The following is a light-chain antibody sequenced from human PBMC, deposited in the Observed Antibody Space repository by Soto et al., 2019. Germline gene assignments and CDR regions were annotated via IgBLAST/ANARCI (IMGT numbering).Light chain of an antibody. Sequence: QSALTQPASVSGSPGQSITISCTGTSNDIGAYNYVSWYQQHPGKAPILLIYDVTNRPSGVSDRFSGSKSGRTASLTISGLQPEDEADYYCTSYTSIIAVVFGGGTKLTVL. CDR2: DVT. V-gene: IGLV2-14*03. J-gene: IGLJ2*01. CDR1: SNDIGAYNY. CDR3: TSYTSIIAVV.